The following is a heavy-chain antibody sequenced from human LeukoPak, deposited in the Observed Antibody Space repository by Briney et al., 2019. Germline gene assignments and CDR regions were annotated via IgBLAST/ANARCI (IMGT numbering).Heavy chain of an antibody. CDR2: IKQDGSEK. J-gene: IGHJ4*02. D-gene: IGHD3-10*01. V-gene: IGHV3-7*01. CDR1: GFTFSSYW. Sequence: GGSLRLSCAASGFTFSSYWMSWVRQAPGKGLEWVANIKQDGSEKYYVDSVKGRFTIPRDNAKNSLYLQMNSLRVEDTAVYYCTRDFLGVRGAPYYFDYWGQGTLVTVS. CDR3: TRDFLGVRGAPYYFDY.